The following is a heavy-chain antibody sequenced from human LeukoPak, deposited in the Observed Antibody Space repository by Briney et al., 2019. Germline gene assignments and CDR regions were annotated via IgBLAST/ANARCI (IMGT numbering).Heavy chain of an antibody. CDR2: IVPVFDTA. V-gene: IGHV1-69*01. CDR1: GGTFSNYA. Sequence: SVKVSRKVSGGTFSNYAITWVRQAPGEGLEWMGAIVPVFDTANSARKFQGRIRITADESTSTAYMELSSLRSDDTAVYYCASLYDSSGDYWGQGTLVTVSS. CDR3: ASLYDSSGDY. D-gene: IGHD3-22*01. J-gene: IGHJ4*02.